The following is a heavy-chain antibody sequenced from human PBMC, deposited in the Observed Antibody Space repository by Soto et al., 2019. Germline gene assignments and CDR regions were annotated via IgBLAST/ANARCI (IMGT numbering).Heavy chain of an antibody. D-gene: IGHD3-22*01. Sequence: PVESLKLSCEGSGYTFTSYWISCVLQMPGKGLEWMAIINPGDSDTRYSPSFQGQVTISVDKSIRTAYLQWSSLKASDTAMYYCASPDSSGYYIYWGQGTLVTVSS. J-gene: IGHJ4*02. CDR3: ASPDSSGYYIY. CDR2: INPGDSDT. V-gene: IGHV5-51*01. CDR1: GYTFTSYW.